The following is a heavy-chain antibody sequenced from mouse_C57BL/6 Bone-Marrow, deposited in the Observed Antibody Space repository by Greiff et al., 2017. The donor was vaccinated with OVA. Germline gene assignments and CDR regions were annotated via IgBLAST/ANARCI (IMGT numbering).Heavy chain of an antibody. J-gene: IGHJ4*01. CDR2: IYPGDGDT. V-gene: IGHV1-82*01. CDR1: GYAFSSPW. D-gene: IGHD1-1*01. Sequence: VQLQQSGPELVKPGASVKISCKASGYAFSSPWMNWVKQRPGKGLEWIGRIYPGDGDTNYNGKFKGKATLTADKSSSTAYMQLSSLTSEDSAVYFCARKSTTVVEGYWGQGTSVTVSS. CDR3: ARKSTTVVEGY.